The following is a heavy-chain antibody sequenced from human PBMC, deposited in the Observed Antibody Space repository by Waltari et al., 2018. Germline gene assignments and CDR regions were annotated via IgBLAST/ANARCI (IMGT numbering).Heavy chain of an antibody. CDR1: GGSISSSSYY. J-gene: IGHJ4*02. V-gene: IGHV4-39*07. CDR2: IYYSGST. CDR3: ARSRIQLWFFDY. D-gene: IGHD5-18*01. Sequence: QLQLQESGPGLVKPSETLSLTCTVSGGSISSSSYYWCWIRQPPGKGLEWIGSIYYSGSTYYNPSLKSRVTISVDTSKNQFSLKLSSVTAADTAVYYCARSRIQLWFFDYWGQGTLVTVSS.